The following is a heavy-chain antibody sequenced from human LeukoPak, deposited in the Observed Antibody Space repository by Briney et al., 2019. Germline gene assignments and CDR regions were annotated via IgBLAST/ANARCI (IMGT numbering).Heavy chain of an antibody. V-gene: IGHV4-59*11. J-gene: IGHJ6*03. CDR1: SDSISSHY. Sequence: SETLSLTCTVSSDSISSHYWSWIRQPPGKGLEWIGYIYYSGSTNYNPSLKGRVTISVDTSKKHFSLKLSSVTAADTAVYYCARGKKGYYYYYMDVWGKGTTVTVSS. CDR2: IYYSGST. CDR3: ARGKKGYYYYYMDV.